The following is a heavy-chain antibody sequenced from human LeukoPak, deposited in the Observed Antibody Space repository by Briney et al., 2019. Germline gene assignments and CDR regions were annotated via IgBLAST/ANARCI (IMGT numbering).Heavy chain of an antibody. CDR2: ISYDGSNK. Sequence: GGSLRLSCAASGFTFSSYAMHWVRQAPGKGLEWVAVISYDGSNKYYADSVKGRFTISRDNSKNTLYLQMNSLRAEDTAVYYCARDRTDDYGDYVYDYWGQGTLVTVS. CDR1: GFTFSSYA. D-gene: IGHD4-17*01. J-gene: IGHJ4*02. CDR3: ARDRTDDYGDYVYDY. V-gene: IGHV3-30-3*01.